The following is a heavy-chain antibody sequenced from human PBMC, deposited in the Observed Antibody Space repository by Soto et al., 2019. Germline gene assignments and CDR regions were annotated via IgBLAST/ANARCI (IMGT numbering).Heavy chain of an antibody. CDR2: ISYDGSNK. CDR3: ARDPLGGLTSGDY. Sequence: QVQLVESGGGVVQPGRSLRLSGAASGFTFSSYAMHWVRQAPGKGLEWVAVISYDGSNKYYADSVKGRFTISRDNSKNTLYLQMNSLRAEDTAVYYCARDPLGGLTSGDYWGQGTLVTVSS. V-gene: IGHV3-30-3*01. CDR1: GFTFSSYA. J-gene: IGHJ4*02. D-gene: IGHD3-16*01.